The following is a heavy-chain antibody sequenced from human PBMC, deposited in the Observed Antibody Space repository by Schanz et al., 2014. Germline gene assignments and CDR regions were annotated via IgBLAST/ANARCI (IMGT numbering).Heavy chain of an antibody. CDR1: GFSFSTYG. CDR2: ISSSSMYI. CDR3: ASGGYCTNGVCNGGRNWFDP. D-gene: IGHD2-8*01. J-gene: IGHJ5*02. Sequence: GQLVESGGGVVQPGRSLRLSCAASGFSFSTYGMTWVRQAPGKGLEWVSSISSSSMYIYQADSMRGRFTISRDNSRNTLYLQMNSLRAEDTAVYYCASGGYCTNGVCNGGRNWFDPWGQGTLVTVSS. V-gene: IGHV3-21*01.